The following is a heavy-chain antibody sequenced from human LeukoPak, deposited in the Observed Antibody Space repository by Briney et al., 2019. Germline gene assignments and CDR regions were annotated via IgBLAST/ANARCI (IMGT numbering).Heavy chain of an antibody. V-gene: IGHV1-18*01. D-gene: IGHD4-17*01. CDR1: GYTFTSYG. Sequence: ASVKVSCKASGYTFTSYGISWVRQAPGQGLEWMGWISAYNGNTNYAQKLQGRVTMTTDISTSTAYMELRSLRSDDTAVYYCARPDYYGDSEDYWGQGTLVTVSS. CDR3: ARPDYYGDSEDY. CDR2: ISAYNGNT. J-gene: IGHJ4*02.